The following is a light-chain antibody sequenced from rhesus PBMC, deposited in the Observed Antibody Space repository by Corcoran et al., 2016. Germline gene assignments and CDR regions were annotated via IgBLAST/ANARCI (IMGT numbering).Light chain of an antibody. Sequence: DIQMTQSPSALSASVGDRVTISCRASQNISSNLAWYQQKPGKAPNLLIYTASRLETGIPSRFSGSGSGTDFTLTIRSLQPEDSADYYCQHYYDNPYSFGQGTKVEI. V-gene: IGKV1-44*01. CDR2: TAS. CDR3: QHYYDNPYS. J-gene: IGKJ2*01. CDR1: QNISSN.